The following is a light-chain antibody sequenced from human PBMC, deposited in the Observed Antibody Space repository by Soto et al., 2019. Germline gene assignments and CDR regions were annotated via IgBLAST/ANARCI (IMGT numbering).Light chain of an antibody. V-gene: IGKV3-11*01. CDR2: DAS. CDR1: QSVSGS. Sequence: EIVVIQSPATLSLTPGERATLPCRASQSVSGSLGWYQQKPGQAPRLIIYDASVRASGIPARFSGSGSGTDFTLTISSLEPEDFAVYYCQEGTYWPAFGRGTKVDIK. CDR3: QEGTYWPA. J-gene: IGKJ4*01.